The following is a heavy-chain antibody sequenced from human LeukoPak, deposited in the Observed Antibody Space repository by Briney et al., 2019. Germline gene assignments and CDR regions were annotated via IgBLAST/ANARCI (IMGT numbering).Heavy chain of an antibody. V-gene: IGHV3-15*01. CDR2: IKSKIDGGTT. CDR1: GFTFKNAR. D-gene: IGHD3-22*01. CDR3: ITDLGIVVHSPFQH. J-gene: IGHJ1*01. Sequence: GGSLRLSCAASGFTFKNARMSWVRQAPGKGLEWVGRIKSKIDGGTTDYAAPVKGRFTISRDDLENTLYLQMNSLKTEDTAVYYCITDLGIVVHSPFQHWGQGTLVTVSS.